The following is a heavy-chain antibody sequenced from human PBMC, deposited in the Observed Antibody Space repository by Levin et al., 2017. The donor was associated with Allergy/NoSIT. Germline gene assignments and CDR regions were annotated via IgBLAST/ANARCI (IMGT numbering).Heavy chain of an antibody. CDR3: AKDRIVVVRGDAFDI. V-gene: IGHV3-23*01. Sequence: RSGGSLRLSCAASGFTFSSYAMSWVRQAPGKGLEWVSAISGSGGSTYYADSVKGRFTISRDNSKNTLYLQMNSLRAEDTAVYYCAKDRIVVVRGDAFDIWGQGTMVTVSS. CDR1: GFTFSSYA. J-gene: IGHJ3*02. CDR2: ISGSGGST. D-gene: IGHD3-22*01.